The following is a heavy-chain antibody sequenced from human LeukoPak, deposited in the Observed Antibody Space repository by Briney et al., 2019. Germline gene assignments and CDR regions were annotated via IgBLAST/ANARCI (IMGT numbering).Heavy chain of an antibody. D-gene: IGHD3-10*02. Sequence: GGSLRLSCAASGFTFSSYSMNWVRQAPGKGLEWVSYISSSGGTIYYADSVKGRFTISRDNAKNSLYLQMNSLRAEDTAVYYCAELGITMIGGVWGKGTTVTISS. CDR1: GFTFSSYS. CDR2: ISSSGGTI. J-gene: IGHJ6*04. CDR3: AELGITMIGGV. V-gene: IGHV3-48*04.